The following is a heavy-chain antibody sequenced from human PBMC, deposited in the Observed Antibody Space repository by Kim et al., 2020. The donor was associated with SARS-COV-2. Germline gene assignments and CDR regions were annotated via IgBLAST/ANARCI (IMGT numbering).Heavy chain of an antibody. V-gene: IGHV3-11*01. CDR3: ARDRMVRGLIIRRYYSYYLDV. D-gene: IGHD3-10*01. J-gene: IGHJ6*03. Sequence: RFTISRDNAKNSLYLQMNSLRAEDTAVYYCARDRMVRGLIIRRYYSYYLDVWGKGTTVTVSS.